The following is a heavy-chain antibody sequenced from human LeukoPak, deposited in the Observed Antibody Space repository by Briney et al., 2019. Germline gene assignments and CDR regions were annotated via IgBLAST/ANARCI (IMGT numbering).Heavy chain of an antibody. Sequence: ASVKVSCKASGYTFTGYYMHWVRQAPGQGLEWVGWINPNSGGTNYAQKFQGRVTMTRDTSISTAYMELSRLRSDDTAVYYCARLSSPYCSSTSCYRGTKDFDYWGQGTLVTVSS. V-gene: IGHV1-2*02. CDR1: GYTFTGYY. CDR2: INPNSGGT. CDR3: ARLSSPYCSSTSCYRGTKDFDY. D-gene: IGHD2-2*02. J-gene: IGHJ4*02.